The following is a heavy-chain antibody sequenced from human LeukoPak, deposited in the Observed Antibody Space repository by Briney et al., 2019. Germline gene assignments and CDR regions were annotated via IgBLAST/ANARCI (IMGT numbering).Heavy chain of an antibody. V-gene: IGHV4-4*07. CDR2: IYTSGST. J-gene: IGHJ6*03. CDR1: GGSISSYY. Sequence: SETLSLTCTVSGGSISSYYWSWIRQPAGKGLERIGRIYTSGSTNYNPSLKSRVTMSVDTSKNQFSLKLSSVTAADTAVYYCARVDYDSSGYYYYMDVWGKGTTVTISS. CDR3: ARVDYDSSGYYYYMDV. D-gene: IGHD3-22*01.